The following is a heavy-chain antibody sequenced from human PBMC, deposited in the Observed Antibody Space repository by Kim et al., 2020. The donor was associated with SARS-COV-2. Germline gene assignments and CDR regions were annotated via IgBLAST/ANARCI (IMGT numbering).Heavy chain of an antibody. CDR2: VFDSGST. V-gene: IGHV4-59*01. J-gene: IGHJ2*01. Sequence: SETLSLTCTVSGCSISYYYWTWIRQPPGKGLVWIGYVFDSGSTNYNPSLKSGVLISLGASKKHFFLQLTTVTAADAAVFYYGGGDYSYVGGGDSCFWYF. D-gene: IGHD2-21*01. CDR1: GCSISYYY. CDR3: GGGDYSYVGGGDSCFWYF.